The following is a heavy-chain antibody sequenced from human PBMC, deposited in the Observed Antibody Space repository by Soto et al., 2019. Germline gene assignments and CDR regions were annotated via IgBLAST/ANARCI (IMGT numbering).Heavy chain of an antibody. Sequence: PGGSLRLSCAACGFTFNACAMNWVRQAPGKGLEWVSGISASGGNKYYADSVKGRFTISRDDSKNTLYLQMISRRAEDTAVYYCAKDGYNSWYFDIWGRGTLVTVSS. D-gene: IGHD5-12*01. J-gene: IGHJ2*01. CDR2: ISASGGNK. CDR3: AKDGYNSWYFDI. V-gene: IGHV3-23*01. CDR1: GFTFNACA.